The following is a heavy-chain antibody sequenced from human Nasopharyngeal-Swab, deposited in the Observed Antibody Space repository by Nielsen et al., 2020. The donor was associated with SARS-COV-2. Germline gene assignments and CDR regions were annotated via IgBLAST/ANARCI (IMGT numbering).Heavy chain of an antibody. CDR3: VCGETTPSDY. Sequence: WIRQPPGKGLVWVSRINSDGSIIDYADSVKGRFTISRDNARNTLNLQMNSLRAEDTALYYCVCGETTPSDYWGQGTPVTVSS. CDR2: INSDGSII. V-gene: IGHV3-74*01. J-gene: IGHJ4*02. D-gene: IGHD2-15*01.